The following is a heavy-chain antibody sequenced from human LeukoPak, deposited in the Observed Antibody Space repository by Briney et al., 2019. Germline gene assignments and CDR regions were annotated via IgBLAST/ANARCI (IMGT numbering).Heavy chain of an antibody. CDR3: ARDAVELEFPGPQTT. J-gene: IGHJ5*02. CDR2: IIPIFGTA. D-gene: IGHD1-1*01. CDR1: GGTFSSYA. Sequence: GASVKVSCKASGGTFSSYAISWVRQAPEQGLEWMGGIIPIFGTANYAQKFQGRVTITTDESTSTVYMELRSLTSEDTAVYFCARDAVELEFPGPQTTWGQGTLVIVSS. V-gene: IGHV1-69*05.